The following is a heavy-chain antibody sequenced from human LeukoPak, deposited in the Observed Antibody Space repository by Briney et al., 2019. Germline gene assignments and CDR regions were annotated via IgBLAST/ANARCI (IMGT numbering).Heavy chain of an antibody. CDR2: ISYDGSNK. D-gene: IGHD2-2*01. CDR1: GFTFSSYG. Sequence: GGSLRLSCAASGFTFSSYGMHWVRQAPGKGLEWVAVISYDGSNKYYADSVKGRFTISRDNSKNTLYLQMNSLRAEDTAVYYCAKETTQELYIVVVPAAIDYWGQGTLVTVSS. CDR3: AKETTQELYIVVVPAAIDY. J-gene: IGHJ4*02. V-gene: IGHV3-30*18.